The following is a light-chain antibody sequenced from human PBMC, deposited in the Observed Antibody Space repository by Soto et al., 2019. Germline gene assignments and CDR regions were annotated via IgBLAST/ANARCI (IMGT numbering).Light chain of an antibody. V-gene: IGKV3-11*01. CDR1: QSVSSY. J-gene: IGKJ5*01. CDR2: DAS. Sequence: EIVLTQSPATLSLSPGERATLSCRVSQSVSSYLAWYQQRPGQAPRLLIYDASNRATGIPARFSGSGSGTDFTLTIDNLEPEDFAIYYCQQRNNWPPITFGQGTRLEIK. CDR3: QQRNNWPPIT.